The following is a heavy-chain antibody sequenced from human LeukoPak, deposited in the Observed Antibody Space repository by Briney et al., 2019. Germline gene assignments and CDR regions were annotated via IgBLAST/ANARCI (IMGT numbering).Heavy chain of an antibody. D-gene: IGHD2-21*02. V-gene: IGHV1-46*01. CDR1: GYTFTSYY. CDR2: INPSGGST. J-gene: IGHJ4*02. Sequence: ASVKVSCKASGYTFTSYYMHWVRQAPGQGLEWMGIINPSGGSTSYAQKFQGRVTMTRDTSTSTVYMELSSLRSEDTAVYYCAVRAAGAYYGGDCPDYWGQGTLVTVSS. CDR3: AVRAAGAYYGGDCPDY.